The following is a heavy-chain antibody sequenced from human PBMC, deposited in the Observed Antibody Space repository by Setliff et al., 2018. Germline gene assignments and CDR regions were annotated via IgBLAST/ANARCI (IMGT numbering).Heavy chain of an antibody. CDR2: INPNTGGT. CDR3: ARLAAIPEPGIGILA. D-gene: IGHD2-2*01. CDR1: EYTFTDHY. V-gene: IGHV1-2*02. J-gene: IGHJ4*02. Sequence: ASVKVSCKASEYTFTDHYIHWVRQAPGQGLEWMGWINPNTGGTNYAQKFQGRVTLTRDTSIRTSYMELNSLTSDDTAVYYCARLAAIPEPGIGILAWGQGTLVTVSS.